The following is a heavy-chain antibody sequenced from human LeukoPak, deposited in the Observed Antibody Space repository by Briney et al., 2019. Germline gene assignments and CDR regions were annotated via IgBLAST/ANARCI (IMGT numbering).Heavy chain of an antibody. Sequence: SETLSLTCTVSGGSISCYYWSWIRQPPGNGLKWIGYIYYSGSTNYNPSLKSRVTISVDTSKNQFSLKLSSVTAADTAVYYCARGRPFYYGSGSYYDYWGQGTLVTVSS. CDR1: GGSISCYY. CDR3: ARGRPFYYGSGSYYDY. CDR2: IYYSGST. D-gene: IGHD3-10*01. J-gene: IGHJ4*02. V-gene: IGHV4-59*01.